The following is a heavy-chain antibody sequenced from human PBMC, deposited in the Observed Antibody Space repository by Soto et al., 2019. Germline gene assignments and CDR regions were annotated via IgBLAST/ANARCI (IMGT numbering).Heavy chain of an antibody. D-gene: IGHD4-4*01. CDR2: INPSSGST. CDR3: VREMTTDSNY. V-gene: IGHV1-46*03. J-gene: IGHJ4*02. CDR1: GYTFTSYY. Sequence: QVQLVQSGAEVKKPGASVKVSCKASGYTFTSYYIHWVRQAPGQGLEWMGMINPSSGSTDYARRFQVRVNMTGDTSTNTVYLEMSSLRSDDTAVYYCVREMTTDSNYWGQGTLVTVSS.